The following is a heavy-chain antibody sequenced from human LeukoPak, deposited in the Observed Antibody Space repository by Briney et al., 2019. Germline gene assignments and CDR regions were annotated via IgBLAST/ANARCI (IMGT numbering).Heavy chain of an antibody. J-gene: IGHJ4*02. V-gene: IGHV4-38-2*01. CDR2: IYHSAST. CDR3: ARHSPQLQYFDY. CDR1: GYSISSGYY. D-gene: IGHD2-2*01. Sequence: SETLSLTCAVSGYSISSGYYWGWIRQPPGKGLELIGSIYHSASTYYNPSLKSRVTISVDTSNYQFSLKLSSVTAADTAVYYCARHSPQLQYFDYWGQGTLVTVSS.